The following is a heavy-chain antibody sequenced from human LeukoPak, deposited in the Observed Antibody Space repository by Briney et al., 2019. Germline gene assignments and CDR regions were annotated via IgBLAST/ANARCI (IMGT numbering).Heavy chain of an antibody. Sequence: ASVKVSCKASGYTFTGYYMHWVRQAPGQGLEWMGWINPNSGGTNYAQKFQGRVTMTRDTSISTAYMELSRLRSDDTAVYYCARLATGTTAWFDPWGQGTLVTVSS. CDR2: INPNSGGT. CDR1: GYTFTGYY. D-gene: IGHD1-1*01. J-gene: IGHJ5*02. CDR3: ARLATGTTAWFDP. V-gene: IGHV1-2*02.